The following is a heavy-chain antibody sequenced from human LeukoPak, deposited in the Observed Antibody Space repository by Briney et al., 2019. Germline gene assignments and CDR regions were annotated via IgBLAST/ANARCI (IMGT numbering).Heavy chain of an antibody. Sequence: ASVKVSCKASRYSFTSYAISWVRQDPRQGLEWMGWICAYNGNTNYAQKLQGRVTMTTDTSTSTAYMELRSMRSDDTAVYYCASGYCSGGSCYGYYYYGMDVWGQGTTVTVSS. CDR1: RYSFTSYA. V-gene: IGHV1-18*01. J-gene: IGHJ6*02. D-gene: IGHD2-15*01. CDR2: ICAYNGNT. CDR3: ASGYCSGGSCYGYYYYGMDV.